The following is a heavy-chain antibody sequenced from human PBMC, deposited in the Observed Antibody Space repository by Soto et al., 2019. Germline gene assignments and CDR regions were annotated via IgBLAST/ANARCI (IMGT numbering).Heavy chain of an antibody. CDR1: GYTFASYD. D-gene: IGHD3-3*01. CDR2: MNPNSGNT. CDR3: ARGDDFWSGRLDY. V-gene: IGHV1-8*01. Sequence: QVQLVQSGAEVKKPGASVKVSCKASGYTFASYDINWVRQATGQGLEWMGWMNPNSGNTGYAQKFQGRVTLTRNTAINTAYMELSSLRSEDTAVYYCARGDDFWSGRLDYWVQGTLVTASS. J-gene: IGHJ4*02.